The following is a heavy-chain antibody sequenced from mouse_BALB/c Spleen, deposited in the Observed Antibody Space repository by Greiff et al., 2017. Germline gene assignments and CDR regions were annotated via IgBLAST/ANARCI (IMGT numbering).Heavy chain of an antibody. CDR1: GYSFTGYY. Sequence: EVQLQQSGPELVKPGASVKISCKASGYSFTGYYMHWVKQSHVKSLEWIGRINPYNGATSYNQNFKDKASLTVDKSSSTAYMELHSLTSEDSAVYYCARSYEAWFAYWGQGTLVTVSA. D-gene: IGHD2-3*01. V-gene: IGHV1-26*01. J-gene: IGHJ3*01. CDR3: ARSYEAWFAY. CDR2: INPYNGAT.